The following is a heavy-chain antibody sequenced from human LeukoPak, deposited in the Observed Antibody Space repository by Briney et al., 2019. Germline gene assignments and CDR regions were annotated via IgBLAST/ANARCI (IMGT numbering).Heavy chain of an antibody. CDR1: GYTLSELS. D-gene: IGHD6-13*01. CDR3: ARSIAAAGKGY. J-gene: IGHJ4*02. V-gene: IGHV1-24*01. Sequence: GASVKVSCKVSGYTLSELSMHWVRQSPGKGLEWMGGFDVAETDTIYAQKFQGRVTITRDTSASTAYMELSSLRSEDTAVYYCARSIAAAGKGYWGQGTLVTVSS. CDR2: FDVAETDT.